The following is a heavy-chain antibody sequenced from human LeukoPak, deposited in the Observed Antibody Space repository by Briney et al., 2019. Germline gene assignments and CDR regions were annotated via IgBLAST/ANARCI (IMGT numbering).Heavy chain of an antibody. CDR3: ARGPLSSGYYYLYYYGMDV. V-gene: IGHV3-30*04. J-gene: IGHJ6*02. CDR2: ISYDGSNK. CDR1: GFTFSSYA. Sequence: GGSLRLSCAASGFTFSSYAMHWVRQAPGKGLEWVAVISYDGSNKYYADSVKGRFTISRDNSKNTLYLQMNSLRAEDTAVYYCARGPLSSGYYYLYYYGMDVWGQGTTVTVSS. D-gene: IGHD3-22*01.